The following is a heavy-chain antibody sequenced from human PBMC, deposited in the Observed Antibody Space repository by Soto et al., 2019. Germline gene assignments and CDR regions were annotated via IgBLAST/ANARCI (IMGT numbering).Heavy chain of an antibody. CDR3: ARRRCTTTTCFDP. V-gene: IGHV4-31*03. D-gene: IGHD2-2*01. Sequence: LSLTCSVSGGSINSGNYYWSWIRQHPGKGLEWIGYISYSGSAHYNPSLRSRVFISVDTSRNQFSLKLSSVTAADTAVYYCARRRCTTTTCFDPWGQGTLVTVSS. CDR2: ISYSGSA. CDR1: GGSINSGNYY. J-gene: IGHJ5*02.